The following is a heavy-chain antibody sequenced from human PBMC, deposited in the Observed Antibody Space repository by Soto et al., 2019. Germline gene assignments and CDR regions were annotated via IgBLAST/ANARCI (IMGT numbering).Heavy chain of an antibody. CDR3: ARGGQDFWSGPFDY. V-gene: IGHV4-4*07. Sequence: SETLSLTCTVSGGSISNYFCNWIRQPAGKGLEWIGRIDNSGSTNYDPSLKSRITMSADTSRNQFSLKLNSVTAADTAVYYCARGGQDFWSGPFDYWGQGALVTVSS. D-gene: IGHD3-3*01. CDR2: IDNSGST. CDR1: GGSISNYF. J-gene: IGHJ4*02.